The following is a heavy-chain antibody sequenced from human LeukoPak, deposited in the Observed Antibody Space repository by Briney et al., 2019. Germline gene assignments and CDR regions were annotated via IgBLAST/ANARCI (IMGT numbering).Heavy chain of an antibody. D-gene: IGHD4-11*01. CDR2: IYTSGST. CDR3: ARLRDYRYWFDP. CDR1: GGSISSYY. V-gene: IGHV4-4*09. J-gene: IGHJ5*02. Sequence: PSETLSLTCTVSGGSISSYYWSWIRQPPGKGLEWIGYIYTSGSTNYNPSLKSRVTISADTSKNQFSLKLSSVTAADTAVYYCARLRDYRYWFDPWGQGTLVTVSS.